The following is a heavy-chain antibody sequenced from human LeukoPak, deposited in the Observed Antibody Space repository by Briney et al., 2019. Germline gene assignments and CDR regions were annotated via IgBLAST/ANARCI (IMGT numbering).Heavy chain of an antibody. D-gene: IGHD6-19*01. J-gene: IGHJ4*02. V-gene: IGHV4-4*07. CDR3: VREREKQWLF. CDR1: GGSISSYY. Sequence: SETLSLTCIVSGGSISSYYWSWIRQPAGKGLEWIGRIYTSGSTNYNPSLKSRVTISVDTSKNQFSLKLSSVTAADTAVYYCVREREKQWLFWGQGTLVPVSS. CDR2: IYTSGST.